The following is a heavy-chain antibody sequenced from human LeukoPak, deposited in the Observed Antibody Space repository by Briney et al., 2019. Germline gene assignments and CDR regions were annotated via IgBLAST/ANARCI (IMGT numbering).Heavy chain of an antibody. CDR1: GGSFSGYY. V-gene: IGHV4-34*01. J-gene: IGHJ4*02. CDR3: ARSVGANEFDY. D-gene: IGHD1-26*01. CDR2: INHSGST. Sequence: SETLSLTCAVYGGSFSGYYWSWIRQPPGKGLEWIGEINHSGSTNYNPSLKSRVTISVDTSKNQFSLKLSSVTAADTAVYYCARSVGANEFDYWGQGTLVTVSS.